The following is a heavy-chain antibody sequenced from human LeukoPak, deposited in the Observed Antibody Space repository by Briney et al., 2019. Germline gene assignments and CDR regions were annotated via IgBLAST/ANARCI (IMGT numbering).Heavy chain of an antibody. D-gene: IGHD5-18*01. CDR1: GFSVSSDY. J-gene: IGHJ4*02. Sequence: PGGSLRLACVASGFSVSSDYMTWVRQAPGKGLGWVSVLYSGGSTYYADSVKGRFTISRDNSKNTLYLQMNNLRVEDTAVYYCARYHTALNYWGQGTLVTASS. CDR3: ARYHTALNY. V-gene: IGHV3-53*01. CDR2: LYSGGST.